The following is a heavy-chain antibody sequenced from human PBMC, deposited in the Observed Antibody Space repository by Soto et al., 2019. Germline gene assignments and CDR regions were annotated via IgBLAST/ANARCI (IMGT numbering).Heavy chain of an antibody. CDR1: GGSISSNNW. Sequence: QVQLQESGPGLVRPSGTLSLTCSVSGGSISSNNWWSWVRQPPWKGLEWIGEIYHSGRTNYNPSLKRRVTMSVVPSKNLFSLTLNSVTAADTAFYYCARDQGSHPGDWGQGTLVSVSS. D-gene: IGHD6-13*01. J-gene: IGHJ4*02. CDR2: IYHSGRT. CDR3: ARDQGSHPGD. V-gene: IGHV4-4*02.